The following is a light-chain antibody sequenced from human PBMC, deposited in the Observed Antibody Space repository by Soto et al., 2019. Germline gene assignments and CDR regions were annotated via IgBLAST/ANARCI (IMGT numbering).Light chain of an antibody. CDR1: SSNIGAGHD. CDR3: QSYDSGLSGSV. Sequence: QSVLTQPPSVSGAPGQRVSISCTGSSSNIGAGHDVHWYQQLPGTAPKLLMYGNSNRPSGVPDRFSGSKSGTSAFLAITGLQAEDEADYYCQSYDSGLSGSVFGGGTQLTVL. V-gene: IGLV1-40*01. J-gene: IGLJ7*01. CDR2: GNS.